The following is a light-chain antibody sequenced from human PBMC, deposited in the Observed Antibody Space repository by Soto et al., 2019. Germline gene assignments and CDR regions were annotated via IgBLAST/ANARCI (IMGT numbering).Light chain of an antibody. CDR3: AAWDDSLSGPV. CDR2: RNN. J-gene: IGLJ3*02. Sequence: QYVLTQPPSASGTPGQRVTISCSGSSSNIGSNYVYWYQQLPGTAPKLLLYRNNQRPSGVPDRFSGSKSGTSASLAISGRRSEDEAEYYCAAWDDSLSGPVFGGGTKLTVL. V-gene: IGLV1-47*01. CDR1: SSNIGSNY.